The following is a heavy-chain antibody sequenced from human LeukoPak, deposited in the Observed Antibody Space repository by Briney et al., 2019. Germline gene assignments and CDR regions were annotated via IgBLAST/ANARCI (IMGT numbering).Heavy chain of an antibody. D-gene: IGHD3-10*01. V-gene: IGHV3-48*01. CDR3: ARDGVTMVRGQYFDY. CDR2: ISSSSSTI. J-gene: IGHJ4*02. Sequence: GGSLRLSCAASGFTFSSYSMNWVRQAPGKGLEWVSYISSSSSTIYYADSVKGRFTISRDNAENSLYLQMNSLRAEDTAVYYCARDGVTMVRGQYFDYWGQGTLVTVSS. CDR1: GFTFSSYS.